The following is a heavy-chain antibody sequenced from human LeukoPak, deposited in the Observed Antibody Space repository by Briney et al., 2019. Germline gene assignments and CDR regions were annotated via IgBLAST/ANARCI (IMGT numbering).Heavy chain of an antibody. CDR3: ARLRYPNWFDP. J-gene: IGHJ5*02. D-gene: IGHD2-2*02. CDR2: INPNSGGT. Sequence: ASVKASCKASGYTFTGYYMHWVRQAPGQGLEWMGRINPNSGGTNYAQKFQGRVTMTRDTSISTAYMELSRLRSDDTAVYYCARLRYPNWFDPWGQGTLVTVSS. V-gene: IGHV1-2*06. CDR1: GYTFTGYY.